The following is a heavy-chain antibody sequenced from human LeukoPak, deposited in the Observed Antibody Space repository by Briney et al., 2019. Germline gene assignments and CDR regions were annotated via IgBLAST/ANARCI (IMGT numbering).Heavy chain of an antibody. J-gene: IGHJ5*02. CDR3: MRDYMGWFDP. D-gene: IGHD3-10*01. CDR1: GFPFSTYA. Sequence: GGSLRLSCAASGFPFSTYAMSWVRQAPGKGLEWVSVISGSGGDTYYADSVKGRFTISRDTASNTMHLEMNNLRIEDTAVYYCMRDYMGWFDPWGQGSLVTVSS. V-gene: IGHV3-23*01. CDR2: ISGSGGDT.